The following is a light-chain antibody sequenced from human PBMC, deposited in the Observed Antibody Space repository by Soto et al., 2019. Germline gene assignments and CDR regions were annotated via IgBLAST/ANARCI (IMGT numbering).Light chain of an antibody. CDR1: QGIRTD. Sequence: TQSPSSLSASVGDRVTITCRASQGIRTDLGWYQQKPGKAPKVLIFGASTLQSGVPSRFSGSGSGTDFILTISSLQPEDFATYYCLQDYSYPRTFGQGTKVDIK. V-gene: IGKV1-6*01. CDR2: GAS. J-gene: IGKJ1*01. CDR3: LQDYSYPRT.